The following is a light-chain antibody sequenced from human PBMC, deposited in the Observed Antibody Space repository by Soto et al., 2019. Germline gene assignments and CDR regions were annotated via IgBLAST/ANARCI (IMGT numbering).Light chain of an antibody. V-gene: IGKV3-20*01. CDR1: QSVISRY. Sequence: EIVLTQSPGTLSLSPGERATLSCRASQSVISRYLAWYHQKPGQAPSLLIYGASSRPTGIPDRFSGSGSGTDFTLTISRLEPEDFAVYYCQQYVSAPITFGQGTRLEIK. CDR3: QQYVSAPIT. CDR2: GAS. J-gene: IGKJ5*01.